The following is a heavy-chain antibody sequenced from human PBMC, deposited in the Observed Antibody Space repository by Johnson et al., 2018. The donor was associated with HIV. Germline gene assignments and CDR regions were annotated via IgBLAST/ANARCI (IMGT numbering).Heavy chain of an antibody. Sequence: MQLVESGGGLVQPGGSLRLSCAASGFTVSRNYMSWVRQAPGKGLEWVSVIYSGGSTYYADSVKGRFTISRDNSKNTLYLQMNSLKAGDTAVYYCARVSGLTFGAFDIWGQGTMVTVSS. J-gene: IGHJ3*02. CDR3: ARVSGLTFGAFDI. D-gene: IGHD3-22*01. CDR1: GFTVSRNY. V-gene: IGHV3-66*01. CDR2: IYSGGST.